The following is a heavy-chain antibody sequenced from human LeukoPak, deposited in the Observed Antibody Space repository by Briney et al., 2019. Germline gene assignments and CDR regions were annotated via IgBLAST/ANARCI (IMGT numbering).Heavy chain of an antibody. Sequence: PSETLSLTCAVYGGSFSGYYWSWIRQPPGKGLEWIGEINHSGSTNYHPSLKSRVTISVDTSKNQFSLNLNSVTAADTAVYFCAREINRVTTTPTRSFDQWGQGILVTVSS. CDR3: AREINRVTTTPTRSFDQ. J-gene: IGHJ4*02. D-gene: IGHD3-22*01. V-gene: IGHV4-34*01. CDR2: INHSGST. CDR1: GGSFSGYY.